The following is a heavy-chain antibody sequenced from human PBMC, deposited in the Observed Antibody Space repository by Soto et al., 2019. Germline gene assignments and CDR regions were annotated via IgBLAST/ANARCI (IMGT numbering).Heavy chain of an antibody. Sequence: PGGSLRLSCAASGFTFSSYAMHWVRQAPGKGLEWVAVISYDGSNKYYADSVKGRFTISRDNSKNTLYLQMNSLRAEDTAVYYCARDGGQQWPQGHIYFDYWGQGTLVTVSS. V-gene: IGHV3-30-3*01. CDR1: GFTFSSYA. CDR3: ARDGGQQWPQGHIYFDY. J-gene: IGHJ4*02. CDR2: ISYDGSNK. D-gene: IGHD6-19*01.